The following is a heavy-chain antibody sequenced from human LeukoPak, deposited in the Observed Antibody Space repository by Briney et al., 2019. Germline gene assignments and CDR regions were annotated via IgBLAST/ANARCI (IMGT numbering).Heavy chain of an antibody. CDR1: GISLSNYG. D-gene: IGHD3-22*01. V-gene: IGHV3-23*01. J-gene: IGHJ4*02. CDR2: ISGSVGGT. CDR3: AKRGVVIRVILVGFHKEAYYFDS. Sequence: GSLRLSCAVSGISLSNYGMSWVRQAPGKGLEWVAGISGSVGGTNYADSVKGRFTISRDNPKNTLYLQMNRLRAEDTAVYFCAKRGVVIRVILVGFHKEAYYFDSWGQGALVTVSS.